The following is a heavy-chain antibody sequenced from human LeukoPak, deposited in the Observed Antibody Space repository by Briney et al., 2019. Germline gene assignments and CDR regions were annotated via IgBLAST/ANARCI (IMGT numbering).Heavy chain of an antibody. CDR2: INHSGST. J-gene: IGHJ4*02. CDR1: GFTFSSYA. Sequence: GSLRFSCAASGFTFSSYAMSWVRQAPGKGLEWIGEINHSGSTNYNPSLKSRVTISVDTSKNQFSLKLSSVTAADTAVYYCARRSNLYGGNRIDYWGQGTLVTVSS. CDR3: ARRSNLYGGNRIDY. V-gene: IGHV4-34*01. D-gene: IGHD4-23*01.